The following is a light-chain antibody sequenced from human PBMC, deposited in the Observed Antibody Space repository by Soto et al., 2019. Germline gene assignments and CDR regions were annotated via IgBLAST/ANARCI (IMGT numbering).Light chain of an antibody. J-gene: IGKJ1*01. V-gene: IGKV4-1*01. CDR3: QQYYSTPTWT. CDR1: QSVLYSSNNKNY. CDR2: WAS. Sequence: DIVMTQSPDTLAVSLGERATINCKSSQSVLYSSNNKNYLAWYQQKPGQPPKLLIYWASTRQYGVPDRFSGIGSETDFTLTISSLQAEDVAIYYCQQYYSTPTWTFGQGTKVEIK.